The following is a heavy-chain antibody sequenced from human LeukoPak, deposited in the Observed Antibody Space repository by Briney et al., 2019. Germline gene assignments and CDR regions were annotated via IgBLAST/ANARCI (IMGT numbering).Heavy chain of an antibody. V-gene: IGHV3-74*01. D-gene: IGHD2-2*02. Sequence: PGGSLRLSCAASGFTFSSYWMHSVRQAPGNGVGWVSRMNSDGSSTSYADSVKGRFTITRDNAKNTLYLQMNSLRADDTAVYYCARPAGKYQVLYDWGQGTLVTVSS. CDR2: MNSDGSST. J-gene: IGHJ4*02. CDR3: ARPAGKYQVLYD. CDR1: GFTFSSYW.